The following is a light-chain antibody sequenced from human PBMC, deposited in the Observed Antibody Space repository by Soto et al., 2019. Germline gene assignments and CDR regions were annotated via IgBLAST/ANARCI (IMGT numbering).Light chain of an antibody. J-gene: IGKJ4*01. CDR2: DAS. CDR1: QDISNY. Sequence: DIQMTQSPSSLSASVGDRVTITCQASQDISNYLNWYQQKPGKAPKLLIYDASNLETGVPSRFSGSGSGTDFTFTISSLQPEDIATYYCQQYDNLPPVWTFGGGTKVEIK. CDR3: QQYDNLPPVWT. V-gene: IGKV1-33*01.